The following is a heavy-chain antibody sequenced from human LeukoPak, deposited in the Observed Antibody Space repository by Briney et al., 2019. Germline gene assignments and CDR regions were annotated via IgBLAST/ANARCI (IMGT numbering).Heavy chain of an antibody. J-gene: IGHJ4*02. Sequence: LSLTCAVYGGSFSGYYWSWIRQHPGKGLEWIGYIYYSGSTYYNPSLKSRVTISVDTSKNQFSLKLSSVTAADTAVYYCARGFNLLSAFAYWGQGTLVTVSS. V-gene: IGHV4-31*11. CDR1: GGSFSGYY. CDR2: IYYSGST. CDR3: ARGFNLLSAFAY. D-gene: IGHD1-14*01.